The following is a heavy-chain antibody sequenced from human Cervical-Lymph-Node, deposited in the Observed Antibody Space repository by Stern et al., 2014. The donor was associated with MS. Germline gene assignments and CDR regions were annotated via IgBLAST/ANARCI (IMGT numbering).Heavy chain of an antibody. V-gene: IGHV1-69*09. D-gene: IGHD2-15*01. CDR3: ARGIVTNRPAATLHNLFDP. CDR1: GGTFSSSYA. J-gene: IGHJ5*02. Sequence: VQLLESGAEVKKPGSSVKVSCKASGGTFSSSYAVSWVRQAPGQGLEWMGRIIPIPGLPNYAQKFQSRLTITADNSTTTVYMELSSLTSEDTAIYYCARGIVTNRPAATLHNLFDPWGQGTLVTVSS. CDR2: IIPIPGLP.